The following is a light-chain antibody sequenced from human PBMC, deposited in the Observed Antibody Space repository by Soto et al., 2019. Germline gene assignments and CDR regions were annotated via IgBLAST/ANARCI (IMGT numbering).Light chain of an antibody. CDR3: ATWDDSLGGPV. V-gene: IGLV1-47*01. Sequence: QSVLTQTPSVSGTPGQRVNISCSGSSSNIGRNYVYWYHQFPGTAPKLLIYRDNEGPSGVPDRFSGSKSGTSASLAISGLRSGDEADYHCATWDDSLGGPVFGGGTQLTVL. CDR1: SSNIGRNY. J-gene: IGLJ2*01. CDR2: RDN.